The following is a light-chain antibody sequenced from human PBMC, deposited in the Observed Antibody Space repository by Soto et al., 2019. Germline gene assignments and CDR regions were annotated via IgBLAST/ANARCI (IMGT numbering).Light chain of an antibody. V-gene: IGKV3-20*01. J-gene: IGKJ2*01. CDR1: QGVTSNH. Sequence: ENVLTQSPGTVSLSPGERATLSCRASQGVTSNHLAWYQQKPGQAPRLLIYGVFNRATGIPDRFSGSGSGTDFTLTITRLEHEDSALYFCQHYDGSPRTFGQGTKLEIK. CDR2: GVF. CDR3: QHYDGSPRT.